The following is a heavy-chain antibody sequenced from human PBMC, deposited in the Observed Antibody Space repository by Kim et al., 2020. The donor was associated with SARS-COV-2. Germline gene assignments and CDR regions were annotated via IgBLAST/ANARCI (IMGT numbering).Heavy chain of an antibody. D-gene: IGHD6-19*01. CDR3: ARVTQWLVIDY. J-gene: IGHJ4*02. V-gene: IGHV4-59*01. CDR2: T. Sequence: TNYHPSLKSRVTISVDTSKTQFSLKLSSVTAADTAVYYCARVTQWLVIDYWGQGTLVTVSS.